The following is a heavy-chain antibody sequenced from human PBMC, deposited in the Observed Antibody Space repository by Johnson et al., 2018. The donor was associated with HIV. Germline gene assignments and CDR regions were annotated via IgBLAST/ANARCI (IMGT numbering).Heavy chain of an antibody. CDR2: VSDGAGNT. V-gene: IGHV3-23*01. Sequence: SYALTWVRQAPGKGLEWVSTVSDGAGNTYYADSVKGRFTISRDNSRNTLFLQMNSLRAEDTAMYFCVRRFYDSSAFDVWGQGTLVTVSS. J-gene: IGHJ3*01. CDR1: SYA. D-gene: IGHD3-22*01. CDR3: VRRFYDSSAFDV.